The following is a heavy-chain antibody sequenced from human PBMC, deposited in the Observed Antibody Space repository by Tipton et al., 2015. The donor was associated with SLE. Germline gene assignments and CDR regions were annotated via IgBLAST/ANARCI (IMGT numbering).Heavy chain of an antibody. Sequence: SLRLSCAASGFKFDDYAMHWVRQAPGKGPEWVSGLNWNSVNRVYADSVRGRFTISRDNAKNSLYLQMSSLGAEDTAVYYCASNNWSYGYFRHWGQGTLFTVSS. CDR2: LNWNSVNR. CDR3: ASNNWSYGYFRH. V-gene: IGHV3-9*01. CDR1: GFKFDDYA. J-gene: IGHJ1*01. D-gene: IGHD1-20*01.